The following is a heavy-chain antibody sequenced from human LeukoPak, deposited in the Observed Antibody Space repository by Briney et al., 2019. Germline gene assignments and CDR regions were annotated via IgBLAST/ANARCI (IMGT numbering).Heavy chain of an antibody. D-gene: IGHD3-22*01. CDR3: ARVGTYYYDSSGYFPLDY. CDR1: GGTFSSYA. J-gene: IGHJ4*02. CDR2: IIPIFGTA. V-gene: IGHV1-69*13. Sequence: ASVKVSCKASGGTFSSYAISWVRQAPGQGLEWMGGIIPIFGTANYAQKSQGRVTITADESTSTAYMELSSLRSEDTAVYYCARVGTYYYDSSGYFPLDYWGQGTLVTVSS.